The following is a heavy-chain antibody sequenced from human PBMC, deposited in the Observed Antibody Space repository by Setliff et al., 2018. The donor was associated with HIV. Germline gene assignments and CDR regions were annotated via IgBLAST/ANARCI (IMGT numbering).Heavy chain of an antibody. CDR2: IYTSGST. Sequence: ASETLSLTCTVSGGSISSGSYYWNWIRQPAGKGLEWIGHIYTSGSTNYNPSLNSRVTISVETSKNQFSLKLSSVTAADTAVYYCARDPAGGATSAHAFDICGQGTMVTVSS. D-gene: IGHD1-26*01. CDR3: ARDPAGGATSAHAFDI. CDR1: GGSISSGSYY. J-gene: IGHJ3*02. V-gene: IGHV4-61*09.